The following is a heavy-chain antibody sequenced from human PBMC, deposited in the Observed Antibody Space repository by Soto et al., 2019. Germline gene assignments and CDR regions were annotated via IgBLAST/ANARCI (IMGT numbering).Heavy chain of an antibody. V-gene: IGHV4-34*01. J-gene: IGHJ4*02. CDR3: ARDKITGLFDY. CDR1: GGSFSGYY. Sequence: QVQLQQWGAGLLKPSETLSLTCAVYGGSFSGYYWTWIRQPPGTGLEWIGEINHSGSTNYNPSLKSRVIISVDTSKNQFSLKLTSVTAADTAVYYCARDKITGLFDYWGQGTRVSASS. D-gene: IGHD2-8*02. CDR2: INHSGST.